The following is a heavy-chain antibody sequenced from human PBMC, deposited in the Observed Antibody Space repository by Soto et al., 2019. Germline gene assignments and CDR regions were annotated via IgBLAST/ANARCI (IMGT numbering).Heavy chain of an antibody. D-gene: IGHD3-22*01. CDR1: GYTFTSYA. CDR3: ARSLPYYYDSRKNFDY. CDR2: INAGNGNT. J-gene: IGHJ4*02. V-gene: IGHV1-3*01. Sequence: GASVKVCCKASGYTFTSYAMHWVRQAPGQRLEWMGWINAGNGNTKYSQKFQGRVTITRDTSASTAYMELSSLRSEDTAVYYCARSLPYYYDSRKNFDYWGPGTLVTVSS.